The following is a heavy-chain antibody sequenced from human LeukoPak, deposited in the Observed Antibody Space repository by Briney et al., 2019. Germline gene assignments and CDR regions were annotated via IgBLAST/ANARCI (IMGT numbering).Heavy chain of an antibody. CDR2: INHSGST. Sequence: GSLRLSCAASGFTFSDYYMSWIRQPPGKGLEWIGEINHSGSTNYNPSLKSRVTISVDTSKNQFSLKLSSVTAADTAVYYCARAMTYYDFWSGPGRSYYYYGMDVWGQGTTVTVSS. CDR1: GFTFSDYY. V-gene: IGHV4-34*01. J-gene: IGHJ6*02. CDR3: ARAMTYYDFWSGPGRSYYYYGMDV. D-gene: IGHD3-3*01.